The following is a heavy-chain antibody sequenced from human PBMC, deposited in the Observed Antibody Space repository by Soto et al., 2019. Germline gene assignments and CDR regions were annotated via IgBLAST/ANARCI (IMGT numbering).Heavy chain of an antibody. CDR2: INHSGST. V-gene: IGHV4-34*01. D-gene: IGHD6-13*01. CDR3: ARLPSLRLQRVAAAPPFDY. Sequence: SETLSLTCAVYGGSFSGYYWSWIRQPPGKGLEWIGEINHSGSTNYNPSLKSRVTISVDTSKNQFSLKLSSVTAADTAVYYCARLPSLRLQRVAAAPPFDYWGQGTLVTVSS. CDR1: GGSFSGYY. J-gene: IGHJ4*02.